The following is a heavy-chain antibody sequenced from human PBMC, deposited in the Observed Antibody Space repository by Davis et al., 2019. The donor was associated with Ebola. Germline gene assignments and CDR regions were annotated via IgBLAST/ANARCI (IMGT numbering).Heavy chain of an antibody. J-gene: IGHJ4*02. CDR2: VTASGGHT. D-gene: IGHD1-1*01. CDR1: GFTFTHYA. CDR3: AKPVMTALTTGDY. Sequence: GGSLRLSCATSGFTFTHYAMTWYRQAPGQGLQWVASVTASGGHTFYADPVKGRFTISRDISRSAVYLQMNGLRVEDTGVYYCAKPVMTALTTGDYCGQGTLVVVTS. V-gene: IGHV3-23*01.